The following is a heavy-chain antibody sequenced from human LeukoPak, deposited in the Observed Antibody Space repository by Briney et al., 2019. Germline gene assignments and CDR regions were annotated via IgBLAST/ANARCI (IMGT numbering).Heavy chain of an antibody. V-gene: IGHV1-2*02. Sequence: ASVKVSCKASGYSFIGYYMHWVRQAPGQGLEWMGWINPNSGGTNYEQKFQGRVTMTRDTSISTAYMELSRLRSDDTAVYYCAREYGSGCGYWGQGTLVTVSS. J-gene: IGHJ4*02. D-gene: IGHD6-19*01. CDR1: GYSFIGYY. CDR2: INPNSGGT. CDR3: AREYGSGCGY.